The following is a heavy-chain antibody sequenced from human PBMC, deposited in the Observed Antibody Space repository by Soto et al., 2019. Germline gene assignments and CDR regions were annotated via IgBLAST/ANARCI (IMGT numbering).Heavy chain of an antibody. CDR3: AARDCSGGSCYPYYFDY. Sequence: QVQLVQSGAEVKKPGASVKVSCKASGYTFTSYGISWVRQAPGQGLEWMGWISAYNGNTNYAQKLQGRVTMTTDTSTSTAYMELRSLRSDGTAVYYCAARDCSGGSCYPYYFDYWGQGTLVTVSS. CDR1: GYTFTSYG. V-gene: IGHV1-18*01. J-gene: IGHJ4*02. D-gene: IGHD2-15*01. CDR2: ISAYNGNT.